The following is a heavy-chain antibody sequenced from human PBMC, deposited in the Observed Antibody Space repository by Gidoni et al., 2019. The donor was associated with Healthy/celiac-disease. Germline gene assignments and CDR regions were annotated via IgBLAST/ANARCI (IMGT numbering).Heavy chain of an antibody. D-gene: IGHD1-26*01. J-gene: IGHJ6*02. V-gene: IGHV1-24*01. CDR2: FDPEDGET. Sequence: QVQLVQSGAEVKKPGASVKVSCKVSGYTLPELSMHWVRQAPGKGLEWMGGFDPEDGETIYAQKFQGRVTMTEDTSTDTAYMELSSLRSEDTAVYYCATGGVGATHYYYYYGMDVWGQGTTVTVSS. CDR3: ATGGVGATHYYYYYGMDV. CDR1: GYTLPELS.